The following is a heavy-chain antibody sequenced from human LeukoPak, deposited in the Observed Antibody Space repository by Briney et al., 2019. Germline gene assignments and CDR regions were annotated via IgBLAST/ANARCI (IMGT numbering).Heavy chain of an antibody. Sequence: GGSLRHSCAASGFTFCSYGMSELRHATGKGLDWGSCVSGSDESTYYADSVKRRFTISRDNSKNTLYLQMDSLRAEDTAIYYCAKDRVTSTSTVRFDPWRQGTLLTVSS. D-gene: IGHD2/OR15-2a*01. CDR3: AKDRVTSTSTVRFDP. V-gene: IGHV3-23*01. CDR1: GFTFCSYG. J-gene: IGHJ5*02. CDR2: VSGSDEST.